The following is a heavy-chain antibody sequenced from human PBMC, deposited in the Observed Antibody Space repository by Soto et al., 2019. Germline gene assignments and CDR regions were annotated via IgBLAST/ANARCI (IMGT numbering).Heavy chain of an antibody. Sequence: QVQLVESGGGVVQPGGSLRLSCAASGFTITYYGMHWVRQAPGKGLEWVAALSSDGISEYYADSVKGRLSVSRDNIKNSMFLQISSLKGEDTAVYFSARNFAPQGQYNFDYWGQGTLVTVSS. CDR3: ARNFAPQGQYNFDY. J-gene: IGHJ4*02. D-gene: IGHD5-18*01. CDR2: LSSDGISE. CDR1: GFTITYYG. V-gene: IGHV3-33*01.